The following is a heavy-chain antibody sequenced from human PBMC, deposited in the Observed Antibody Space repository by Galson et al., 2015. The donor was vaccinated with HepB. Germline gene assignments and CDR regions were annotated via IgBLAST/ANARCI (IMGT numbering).Heavy chain of an antibody. CDR1: GFTFSSYA. Sequence: SLRLSCAASGFTFSSYAMHWARQAPGKGLEWVGFISYDGNNKFYADSVKGRFTISRDNSKNTLSVEMSSLRTEDTGVYYCVKVSGEIIVSDPFDLWGQGTLVTVSS. CDR2: ISYDGNNK. J-gene: IGHJ3*01. D-gene: IGHD1-26*01. V-gene: IGHV3-30*04. CDR3: VKVSGEIIVSDPFDL.